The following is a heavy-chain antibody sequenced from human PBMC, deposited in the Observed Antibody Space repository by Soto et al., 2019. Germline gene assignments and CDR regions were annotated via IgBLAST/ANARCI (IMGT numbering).Heavy chain of an antibody. CDR1: GGSISSSRYY. CDR3: ARHPSQENMIVVVITKDWYFDL. J-gene: IGHJ2*01. V-gene: IGHV4-39*01. D-gene: IGHD3-22*01. Sequence: SETLSLTCTVSGGSISSSRYYWGWIRQPPGKGLEWIGSIYYSGSTYYNPSLKSRVTISVDTSKNQFSLKLSSVTAADTAVYYCARHPSQENMIVVVITKDWYFDLWGRGTLVTVSS. CDR2: IYYSGST.